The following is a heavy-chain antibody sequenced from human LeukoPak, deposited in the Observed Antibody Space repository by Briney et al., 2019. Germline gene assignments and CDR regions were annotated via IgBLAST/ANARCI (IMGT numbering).Heavy chain of an antibody. Sequence: PGRSLRLSCAASGFTFSSYWMHWVRQVPGKGLVWVARINPGGSSITYADSVKGRLTISRGNAKNTLYLQMDSLRAEDTGVYYCARSNQADDYWGQGTLVTVSS. J-gene: IGHJ4*02. CDR3: ARSNQADDY. D-gene: IGHD1-14*01. V-gene: IGHV3-74*01. CDR2: INPGGSSI. CDR1: GFTFSSYW.